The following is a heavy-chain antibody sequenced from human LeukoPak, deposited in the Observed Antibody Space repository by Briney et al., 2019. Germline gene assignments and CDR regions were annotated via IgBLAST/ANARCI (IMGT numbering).Heavy chain of an antibody. CDR3: AVYCSGGCYSGLV. D-gene: IGHD2-21*02. CDR1: GFTVSDNY. Sequence: GGSLRLSCAASGFTVSDNYMSWVRQAPGKGLEWVSVIYTGGGTYYGDSVKGRFTISRDNSKNTLYLQVNSLRAEDTAVYYCAVYCSGGCYSGLVWGQGTLVTVSS. CDR2: IYTGGGT. V-gene: IGHV3-66*01. J-gene: IGHJ4*02.